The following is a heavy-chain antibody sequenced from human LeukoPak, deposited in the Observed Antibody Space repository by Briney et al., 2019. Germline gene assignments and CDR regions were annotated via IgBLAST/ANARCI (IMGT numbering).Heavy chain of an antibody. Sequence: ASVKVSCKSSGYTFTSYYMHWVRQAPGQGLEWMGIINPSGGSTNYAQKFQGRGTMTSDTSTSTVYMQLSSLRSEDTAVYYCGRGQRFLEWLLDYWGQGTLVTVSS. J-gene: IGHJ4*02. CDR3: GRGQRFLEWLLDY. V-gene: IGHV1-46*01. D-gene: IGHD3-3*01. CDR1: GYTFTSYY. CDR2: INPSGGST.